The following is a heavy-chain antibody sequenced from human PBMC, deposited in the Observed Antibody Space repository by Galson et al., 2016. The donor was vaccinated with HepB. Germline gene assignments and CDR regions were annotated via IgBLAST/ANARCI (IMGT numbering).Heavy chain of an antibody. CDR2: ISPDGSNA. CDR3: ARDWKADI. V-gene: IGHV3-30-3*01. CDR1: GFTFKNYA. Sequence: SLRLSCAASGFTFKNYAMHWVRQAPVKGLECVADISPDGSNAYYVDSVKGRFTISRDNSKTTLFLQMNSLRTDDTAVYYCARDWKADIWGQGTMVTVSS. J-gene: IGHJ3*02. D-gene: IGHD1-1*01.